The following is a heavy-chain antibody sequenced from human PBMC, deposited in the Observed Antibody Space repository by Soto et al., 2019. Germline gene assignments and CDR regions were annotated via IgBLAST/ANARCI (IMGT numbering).Heavy chain of an antibody. CDR2: IYYSGST. Sequence: SETLSLTCTVSGGSISSGDYYWSWIRQPPGKGLEWIGYIYYSGSTYYNPSLKSRVTISVYTSKNQFSLKLSSVTAADTAVYYCARDTRETVTDSYQYYYYCGMDVWGQGTTVTVSS. D-gene: IGHD1-1*01. J-gene: IGHJ6*02. CDR3: ARDTRETVTDSYQYYYYCGMDV. V-gene: IGHV4-30-4*01. CDR1: GGSISSGDYY.